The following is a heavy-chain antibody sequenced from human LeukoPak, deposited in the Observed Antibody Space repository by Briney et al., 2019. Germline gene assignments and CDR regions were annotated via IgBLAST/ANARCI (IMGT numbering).Heavy chain of an antibody. V-gene: IGHV3-74*01. J-gene: IGHJ4*02. D-gene: IGHD2-15*01. CDR2: IKGDGIST. Sequence: PGGSLRLSCAASGFDFSSNWMHWVRHAPGQGLVWVSRIKGDGISTNYADSVKGRFTISRDNSKNTLYLQMNSLRAEDTAVYYCARDRAARAYFDYWGQGTLVTVSS. CDR1: GFDFSSNW. CDR3: ARDRAARAYFDY.